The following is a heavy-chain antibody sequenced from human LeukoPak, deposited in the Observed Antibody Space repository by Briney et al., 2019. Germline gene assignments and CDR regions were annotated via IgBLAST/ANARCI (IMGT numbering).Heavy chain of an antibody. J-gene: IGHJ4*02. Sequence: PSETLSLTCTVSGGSISSYYWSWIRQPPGKGLEWIGTIYYSGSTYYNPSLKSRVTVSVDTSKNQFSLKLSSVTAADTAVYYCAGCSGASCYYITSPLYFDYWGQGTLVTVSS. D-gene: IGHD2-15*01. V-gene: IGHV4-59*04. CDR3: AGCSGASCYYITSPLYFDY. CDR2: IYYSGST. CDR1: GGSISSYY.